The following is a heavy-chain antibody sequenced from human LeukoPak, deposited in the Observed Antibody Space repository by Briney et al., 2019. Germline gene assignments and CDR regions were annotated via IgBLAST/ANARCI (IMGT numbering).Heavy chain of an antibody. D-gene: IGHD4-17*01. Sequence: ASVKVSCKASAYTFTSYDMHWVRQAPGQGLDWMGMINPTGGSTTYAQKFQGRVTITRDTSTSTVYMELSSLSSEDTAVYYCTRASYGVSFRWFDPWGQGTQVTVSS. CDR3: TRASYGVSFRWFDP. CDR1: AYTFTSYD. CDR2: INPTGGST. V-gene: IGHV1-46*01. J-gene: IGHJ5*02.